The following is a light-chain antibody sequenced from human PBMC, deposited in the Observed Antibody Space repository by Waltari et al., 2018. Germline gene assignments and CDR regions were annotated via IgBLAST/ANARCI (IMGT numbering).Light chain of an antibody. CDR1: QSVSSY. CDR3: QQRSNWPIT. Sequence: IVLTQSPATLSLSPGERATLSCRASQSVSSYLAWYQQKPGRAPRLLIYDASSRATGIPARFSGSGSGTDFTLTISSLEPEDFAVYYCQQRSNWPITFGQGTRLEIK. J-gene: IGKJ5*01. V-gene: IGKV3-11*01. CDR2: DAS.